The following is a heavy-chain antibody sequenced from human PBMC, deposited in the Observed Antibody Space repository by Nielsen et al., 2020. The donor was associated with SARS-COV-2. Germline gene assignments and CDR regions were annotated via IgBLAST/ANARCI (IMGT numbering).Heavy chain of an antibody. Sequence: LKISCAASGFSFSTYSMTWVRQAPGKGLEWVAAIDKNSEYIHYADALRGRLTTSRDNARNSLYLQMDSLRAEDTAVYYCARRWFGSGSDREAFDIWGRGTLVTVSS. D-gene: IGHD3-10*01. J-gene: IGHJ3*02. CDR2: IDKNSEYI. CDR1: GFSFSTYS. CDR3: ARRWFGSGSDREAFDI. V-gene: IGHV3-21*06.